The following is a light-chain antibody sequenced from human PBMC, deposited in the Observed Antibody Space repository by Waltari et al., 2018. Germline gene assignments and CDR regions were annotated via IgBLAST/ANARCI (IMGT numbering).Light chain of an antibody. CDR1: KLGKKY. Sequence: SYELAQPPSVSVSPGQPANITCSGDKLGKKYSSWYQQKSGQSPVLILYQDSRRPSGIPERFSGSNSGNTATLTISGTLTMDEGDYYCQTWDNTNQVVFGGGTTLTVL. CDR3: QTWDNTNQVV. V-gene: IGLV3-1*01. CDR2: QDS. J-gene: IGLJ2*01.